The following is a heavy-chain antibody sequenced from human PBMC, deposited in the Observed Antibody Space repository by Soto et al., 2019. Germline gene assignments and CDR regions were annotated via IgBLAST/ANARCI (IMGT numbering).Heavy chain of an antibody. CDR1: GGSISSGGYY. CDR2: IYYSGST. D-gene: IGHD1-26*01. V-gene: IGHV4-31*03. J-gene: IGHJ5*02. Sequence: QVQLQESGPGLVKPSQTLSLTCTVSGGSISSGGYYWSWIRQHPGKGLEWIGYIYYSGSTYYNPYIKSRATISVDTSKNQFSLKLSSVTAADTAVYYCARARSGSYSLPYNWFDPWGQGTLVTVSS. CDR3: ARARSGSYSLPYNWFDP.